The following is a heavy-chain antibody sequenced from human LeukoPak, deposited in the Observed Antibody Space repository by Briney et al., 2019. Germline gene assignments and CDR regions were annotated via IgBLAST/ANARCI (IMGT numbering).Heavy chain of an antibody. J-gene: IGHJ4*02. CDR1: GFTFSSYG. D-gene: IGHD3-22*01. CDR3: ARSITMIVVVPFDY. CDR2: ISSSSSTI. V-gene: IGHV3-48*01. Sequence: GGSLRLSCAASGFTFSSYGMHWVRQAPGKGLEWVSYISSSSSTIYYADSVKGRFTISRDNAKNSLYLQMNSLRAEDTAVYYCARSITMIVVVPFDYWGQGTLVTVSS.